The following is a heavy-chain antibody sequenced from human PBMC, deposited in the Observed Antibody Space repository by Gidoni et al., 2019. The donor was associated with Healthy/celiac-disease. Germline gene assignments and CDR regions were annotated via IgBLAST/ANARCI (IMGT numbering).Heavy chain of an antibody. J-gene: IGHJ4*02. CDR1: GFSLSNARMG. CDR3: ARMEKVRKDKDGYNYFDY. CDR2: IFSNDEK. D-gene: IGHD5-12*01. Sequence: QVTLKESGPVLVKPTETLTLTCTVSGFSLSNARMGVSWIRQPPGKALGWLAHIFSNDEKSYSTSLKSRLTISKDTSKSQVVLTMTNMDPVDTATYYCARMEKVRKDKDGYNYFDYWGQGTLVTVSS. V-gene: IGHV2-26*01.